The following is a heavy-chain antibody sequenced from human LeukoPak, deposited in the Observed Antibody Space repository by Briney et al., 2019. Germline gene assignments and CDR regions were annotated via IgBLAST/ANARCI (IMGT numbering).Heavy chain of an antibody. CDR3: ARHRCSGGSCYVAAFDI. CDR1: GGSISSYY. D-gene: IGHD2-15*01. Sequence: SETLSLTCTVSGGSISSYYWSWIRQPPGKGLEWIGYIYYSVSTNYNPSLKSRVTIPVDTSKNQFSLKLSSVTAADSAVYYCARHRCSGGSCYVAAFDIWGQGTRVTVSS. V-gene: IGHV4-59*08. CDR2: IYYSVST. J-gene: IGHJ3*02.